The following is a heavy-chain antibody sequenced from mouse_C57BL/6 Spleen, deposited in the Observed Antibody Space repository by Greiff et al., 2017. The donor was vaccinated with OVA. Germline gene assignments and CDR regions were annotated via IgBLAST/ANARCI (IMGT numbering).Heavy chain of an antibody. Sequence: EVQRVESGGGLVQPKGSLKLSCAASGFSFNTYAMNWVRQAPGKGLEWVARIRSKSNNYATYYADSVKDRFTISRDDSESMLYLQMNNLKTEDTAMYYCVRLSNYDAMDYWGQGTSVTVSS. CDR1: GFSFNTYA. V-gene: IGHV10-1*01. CDR2: IRSKSNNYAT. D-gene: IGHD2-5*01. CDR3: VRLSNYDAMDY. J-gene: IGHJ4*01.